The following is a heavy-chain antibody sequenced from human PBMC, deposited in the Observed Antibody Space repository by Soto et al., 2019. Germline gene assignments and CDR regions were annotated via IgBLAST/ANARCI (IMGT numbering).Heavy chain of an antibody. CDR3: ARSLGAGNWFDP. CDR1: GGSISSGGYS. CDR2: TYHSGST. Sequence: QLQLQESGSGLVKPSQTLSLTCAGSGGSISSGGYSWSWIQQPPGKGLEWIGYTYHSGSTYYNPSLKSRVTISVDRSKNQFSLKLSSVTAADTAVYDCARSLGAGNWFDPWGQGTLVTVSS. V-gene: IGHV4-30-2*01. D-gene: IGHD3-16*01. J-gene: IGHJ5*02.